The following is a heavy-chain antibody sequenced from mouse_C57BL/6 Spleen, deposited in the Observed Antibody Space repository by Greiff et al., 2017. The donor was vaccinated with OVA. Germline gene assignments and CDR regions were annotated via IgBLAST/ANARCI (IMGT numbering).Heavy chain of an antibody. Sequence: VQLQQPGAELVRPGSSVKLSCKASGYTFTSYWMDWVKQRPGQGLEWIGNIYPSDSETHYNQKFKDKATLTVDKSSSTAYMQLSSLTSEDSAVYYCAVPPYFDVWGTGTTVTVSS. J-gene: IGHJ1*03. CDR2: IYPSDSET. D-gene: IGHD5-1*01. CDR3: AVPPYFDV. V-gene: IGHV1-61*01. CDR1: GYTFTSYW.